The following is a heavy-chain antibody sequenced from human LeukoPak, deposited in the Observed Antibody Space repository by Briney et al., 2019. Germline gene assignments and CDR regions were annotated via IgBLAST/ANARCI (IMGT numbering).Heavy chain of an antibody. CDR1: GFTFSSYT. J-gene: IGHJ4*02. CDR3: ARDARQQLVERFDY. D-gene: IGHD6-13*01. Sequence: QPGGSLRLSCAASGFTFSSYTMNWVRQAPGKGLEWVSSISSSGSTIYYADSVKGRFTISRDNAKNSLYLQMNSLRAEDTAVYYCARDARQQLVERFDYWGQGTLVTVSS. CDR2: ISSSGSTI. V-gene: IGHV3-48*04.